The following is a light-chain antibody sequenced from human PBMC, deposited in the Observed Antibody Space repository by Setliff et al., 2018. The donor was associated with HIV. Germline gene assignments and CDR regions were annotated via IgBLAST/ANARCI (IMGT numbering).Light chain of an antibody. J-gene: IGLJ1*01. CDR1: SSDVGGYNY. CDR2: DVS. Sequence: QSALTQPASVSGSPGQSITISCTGTSSDVGGYNYVSWYQQHPGKVPKLIIYDVSNRPSGVSNRFSGSKSGNTASLTISGLQAEDEADYYFSSYTSSTTPYVIGTGTKVTVL. V-gene: IGLV2-14*03. CDR3: SSYTSSTTPYV.